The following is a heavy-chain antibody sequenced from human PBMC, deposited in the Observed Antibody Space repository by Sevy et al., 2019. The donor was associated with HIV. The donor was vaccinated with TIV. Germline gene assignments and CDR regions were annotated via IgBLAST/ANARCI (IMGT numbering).Heavy chain of an antibody. D-gene: IGHD4-17*01. Sequence: GGSLRLSCAGSGFTFNSHTMNWVRQAPGEGLEWVSSISSSSSYIYYGDSVKGRFTISRDNAKSSLFLQMNSLRAEDTAIYFCARVKDYGDYGAFDIWGQGTMVTVSS. J-gene: IGHJ3*02. CDR2: ISSSSSYI. V-gene: IGHV3-21*01. CDR3: ARVKDYGDYGAFDI. CDR1: GFTFNSHT.